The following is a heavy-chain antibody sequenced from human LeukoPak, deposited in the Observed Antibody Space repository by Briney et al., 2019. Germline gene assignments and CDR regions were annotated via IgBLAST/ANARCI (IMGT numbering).Heavy chain of an antibody. J-gene: IGHJ3*02. CDR3: AETNWNDGAFDI. V-gene: IGHV3-21*01. D-gene: IGHD1-1*01. CDR1: GFTFSSYS. Sequence: GGSLRLSCAASGFTFSSYSMNWVRQAPGKGLEWVSSISSSSSYIYYADSVKGRFTISRDNAKNSLYLQMNSLRAEDTAVYYCAETNWNDGAFDIWGQGTMVTVSS. CDR2: ISSSSSYI.